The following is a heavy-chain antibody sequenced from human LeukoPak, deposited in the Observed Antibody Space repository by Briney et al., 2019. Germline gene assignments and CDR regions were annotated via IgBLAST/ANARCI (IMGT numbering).Heavy chain of an antibody. CDR1: GYSISSGYY. V-gene: IGHV4-38-2*02. Sequence: SETLSLTCTVSGYSISSGYYWGWIRQPPGKGLEWIGSIYHSGSTYYNPSLKSRVTISVDTSKNQFSLKLSSVTAADTAVYYCARDTEGHSGGSIRYYYYYMDVWGKGTTVTISS. CDR3: ARDTEGHSGGSIRYYYYYMDV. D-gene: IGHD2-15*01. CDR2: IYHSGST. J-gene: IGHJ6*03.